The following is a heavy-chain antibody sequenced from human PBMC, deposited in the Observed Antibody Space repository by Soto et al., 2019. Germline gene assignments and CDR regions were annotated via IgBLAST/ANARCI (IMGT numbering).Heavy chain of an antibody. CDR1: GFNFENYA. CDR3: AKGRSIFGVVTHYYFDY. CDR2: VSWNSGKT. J-gene: IGHJ4*02. V-gene: IGHV3-9*01. D-gene: IGHD3-3*01. Sequence: DVQLVESGGGLTQPGRALTLSCAASGFNFENYAMYWVRQAPGKGLEWVSGVSWNSGKTGYADSVKGRFTIFRDNAKNSLYLQMNSLRAEDTAFYYCAKGRSIFGVVTHYYFDYWGQGSLVTVSS.